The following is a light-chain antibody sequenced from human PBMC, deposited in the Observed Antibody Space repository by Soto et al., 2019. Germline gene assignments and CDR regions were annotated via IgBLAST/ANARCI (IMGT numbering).Light chain of an antibody. J-gene: IGKJ2*01. CDR3: QQYNNYPYT. CDR1: QSISTW. CDR2: DAS. V-gene: IGKV1-5*01. Sequence: DIQMTQSPSALSASVGDRITISCRASQSISTWLAWYQQKPGKAPKLLIYDASSLESGVPSRFSGIATGTEFTLTISSLQPDDFATYYCQQYNNYPYTFGQGTKLEI.